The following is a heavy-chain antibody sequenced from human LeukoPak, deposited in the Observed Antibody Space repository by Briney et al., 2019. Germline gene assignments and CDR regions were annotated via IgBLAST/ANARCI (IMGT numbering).Heavy chain of an antibody. CDR3: AKDSCLAPRYCNNSTDY. CDR2: INSRNTI. D-gene: IGHD6-13*01. J-gene: IGHJ4*02. Sequence: PGRSLRLSCIDSGFTFSTSELNWVRQAPGTGLEWLAFINSRNTIYYADSLRGRFTISRDNAKNSLYLQMNSLTVEDTAVYYCAKDSCLAPRYCNNSTDYWGQGTLVTVSS. CDR1: GFTFSTSE. V-gene: IGHV3-48*03.